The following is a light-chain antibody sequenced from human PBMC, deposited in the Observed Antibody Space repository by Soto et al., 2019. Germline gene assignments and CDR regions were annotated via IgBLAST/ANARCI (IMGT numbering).Light chain of an antibody. CDR2: RAS. V-gene: IGKV1-39*01. CDR3: QQSYSTPIT. J-gene: IGKJ5*01. CDR1: QTISIY. Sequence: DIQMTQSPSSLSASVGDRVTITCRASQTISIYLNWYQQKPGKAPKLLIFRASNLQTEVPSRFTGSGSGTDFALTISSLQPEDFAAYYCQQSYSTPITFGQETRLEIK.